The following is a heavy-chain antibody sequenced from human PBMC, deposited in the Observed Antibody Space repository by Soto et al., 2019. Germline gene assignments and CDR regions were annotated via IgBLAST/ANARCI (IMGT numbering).Heavy chain of an antibody. CDR3: ARVEALTSYSGSYHY. V-gene: IGHV1-69*12. CDR1: GGTFSSYA. Sequence: QVQLVQSGAEVKKPGSSVKVSCKASGGTFSSYAISWVRQAPGQGLEWMGGIIPIFGTANYAQKFQGRVTITADESTSTAYMELSSMRSEDTAVYYCARVEALTSYSGSYHYWGQGTLVTVSS. J-gene: IGHJ4*02. CDR2: IIPIFGTA. D-gene: IGHD1-26*01.